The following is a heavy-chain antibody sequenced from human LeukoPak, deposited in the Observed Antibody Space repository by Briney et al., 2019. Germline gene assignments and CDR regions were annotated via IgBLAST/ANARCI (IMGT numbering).Heavy chain of an antibody. V-gene: IGHV4-30-2*02. CDR3: ARVIAVAGTVVAFDI. D-gene: IGHD6-19*01. Sequence: SETLSLTCTVSGGSISSGDYSWSWIRQPPGKGLEWIGYIYHSGSTYYSPSLKSRVTISVDTSKNQFSLKLSSVTAADTAVYYCARVIAVAGTVVAFDIWGQGTMVTVSS. CDR2: IYHSGST. J-gene: IGHJ3*02. CDR1: GGSISSGDYS.